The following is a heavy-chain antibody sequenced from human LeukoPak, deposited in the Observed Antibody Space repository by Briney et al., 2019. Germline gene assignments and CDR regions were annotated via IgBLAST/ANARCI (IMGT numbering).Heavy chain of an antibody. CDR1: GFTFSSYA. J-gene: IGHJ3*02. Sequence: HPGRSLRLSCAASGFTFSSYAMHWVRQAPGKGLVWVSRINSDGSNTRYADSVKGRFTISRDNAKNTLYLQMNSLRAEDTAVYYCARGRPLNDAFDIWGQGTMATVSS. CDR3: ARGRPLNDAFDI. D-gene: IGHD1-14*01. CDR2: INSDGSNT. V-gene: IGHV3-74*01.